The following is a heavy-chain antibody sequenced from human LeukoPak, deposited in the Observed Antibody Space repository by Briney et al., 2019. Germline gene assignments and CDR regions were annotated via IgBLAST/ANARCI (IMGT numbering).Heavy chain of an antibody. J-gene: IGHJ3*02. V-gene: IGHV3-23*01. Sequence: GGSLRLSCAASGFTFSSYGMHWVRQAPGKGLEWVSAISGSGGSTYYADSVKGRFTISRDNSKNTLYLQMNSLRAEGTAVYYCARILRYYYDSSGLGAFDIWGQGTMVTVSS. CDR3: ARILRYYYDSSGLGAFDI. CDR1: GFTFSSYG. D-gene: IGHD3-22*01. CDR2: ISGSGGST.